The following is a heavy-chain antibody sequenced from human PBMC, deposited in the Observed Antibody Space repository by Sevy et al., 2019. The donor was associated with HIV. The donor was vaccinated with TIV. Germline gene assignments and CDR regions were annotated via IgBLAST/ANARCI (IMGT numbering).Heavy chain of an antibody. J-gene: IGHJ6*02. V-gene: IGHV3-33*01. CDR3: ARDLPPPLHYYGMDV. CDR1: GFTFSSYG. CDR2: IWYDGSNK. Sequence: GGSLRLSCAASGFTFSSYGMHWVRQAPGKGLEWVAVIWYDGSNKYYADSVKGRFTNSRDNSKNTLYRQMTSLRAEDTAVYYCARDLPPPLHYYGMDVWGQGTTVTVSS.